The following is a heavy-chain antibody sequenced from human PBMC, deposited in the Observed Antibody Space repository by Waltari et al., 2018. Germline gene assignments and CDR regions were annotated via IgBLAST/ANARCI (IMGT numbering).Heavy chain of an antibody. CDR3: ARLGYNNENYYIGVDY. V-gene: IGHV4-39*01. Sequence: QLQLQESGPGLLKPSETLSLTCGVSGGSISNKYYSWAWIRQPPGQGLEWIGNIFYSGNAKYTPSLQGGVTISVNTSKNNFSLNLSSVTAADSAVYYCARLGYNNENYYIGVDYWCQGTLVTVSS. J-gene: IGHJ4*02. CDR2: IFYSGNA. D-gene: IGHD2-15*01. CDR1: GGSISNKYYS.